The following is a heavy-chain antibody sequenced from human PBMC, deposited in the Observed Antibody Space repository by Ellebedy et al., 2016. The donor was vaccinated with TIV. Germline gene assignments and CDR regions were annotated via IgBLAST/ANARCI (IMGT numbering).Heavy chain of an antibody. D-gene: IGHD3-22*01. CDR2: MSGSGGGT. J-gene: IGHJ4*02. Sequence: GESLKISCAASGFTLSNHVMGWVRQAPGKGLEWVSSMSGSGGGTHFTDSVEGRFTISRDNSKNILYLQRNALRAEDTAVYYCAKEPGPGDYYGSSDYDDFWGQGTLVTVSS. V-gene: IGHV3-23*01. CDR3: AKEPGPGDYYGSSDYDDF. CDR1: GFTLSNHV.